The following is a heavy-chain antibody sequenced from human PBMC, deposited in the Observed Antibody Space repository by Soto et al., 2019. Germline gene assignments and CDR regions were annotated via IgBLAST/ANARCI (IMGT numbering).Heavy chain of an antibody. D-gene: IGHD3-3*01. CDR1: GYALTELS. Sequence: GASVKVSWKVSGYALTELSMHWVRQAPGKGLEWMGGFDPEDGETIYAQKFQGRVTMTEDTSTDTAYMELSSLRSEDTAVYYCSIFGVLGGYYYMDVWGKGTTVTVSS. V-gene: IGHV1-24*01. CDR2: FDPEDGET. J-gene: IGHJ6*03. CDR3: SIFGVLGGYYYMDV.